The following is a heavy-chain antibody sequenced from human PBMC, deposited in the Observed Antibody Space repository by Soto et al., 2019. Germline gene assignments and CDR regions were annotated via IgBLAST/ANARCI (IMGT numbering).Heavy chain of an antibody. Sequence: LSLTCTVSGGSISSYYWSWIRQPPGKGLEWIGYIYYSGSTNYNPSLKSRVTISVDTSKNQFSLKLSSVTAADTAVYYCASDGDWDDPYYFDYWGQGTLVTVSS. V-gene: IGHV4-59*01. CDR2: IYYSGST. D-gene: IGHD1-1*01. CDR3: ASDGDWDDPYYFDY. J-gene: IGHJ4*02. CDR1: GGSISSYY.